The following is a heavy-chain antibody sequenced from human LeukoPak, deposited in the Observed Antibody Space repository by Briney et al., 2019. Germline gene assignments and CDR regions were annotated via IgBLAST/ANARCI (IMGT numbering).Heavy chain of an antibody. V-gene: IGHV1-69*13. Sequence: GAPVKVSCKASGGTFSSYAISWVRQAPGQGLEWMGGIIPIFGTANYAQKFQGRVTITADESTSTAYMELSSLRSEDTAVYYCARDRYSGYDMEDWFDPWGQGTLVTVSS. D-gene: IGHD5-12*01. CDR1: GGTFSSYA. CDR3: ARDRYSGYDMEDWFDP. J-gene: IGHJ5*02. CDR2: IIPIFGTA.